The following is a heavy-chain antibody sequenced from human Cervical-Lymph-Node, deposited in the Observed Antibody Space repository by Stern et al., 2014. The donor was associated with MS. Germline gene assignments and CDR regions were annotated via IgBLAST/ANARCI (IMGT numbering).Heavy chain of an antibody. Sequence: EVQMVVSGGGLVQPGGSLRLSCAASGFTFSSYAMHWVRQAPGKGLEYVSVISSNGGSTYYANSVKGRFTISRDNSKNTLYLHMGSLRVEDMAVYYCARGVTYCGGDCYGWYFDLWGRGTLVTVSS. CDR2: ISSNGGST. CDR1: GFTFSSYA. V-gene: IGHV3-64*01. CDR3: ARGVTYCGGDCYGWYFDL. J-gene: IGHJ2*01. D-gene: IGHD2-21*02.